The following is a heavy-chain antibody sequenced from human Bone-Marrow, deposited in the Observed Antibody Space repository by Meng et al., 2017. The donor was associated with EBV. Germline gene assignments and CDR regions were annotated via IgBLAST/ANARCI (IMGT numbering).Heavy chain of an antibody. D-gene: IGHD3-10*01. CDR2: IYWDEDK. J-gene: IGHJ5*02. V-gene: IGHV2-5*02. CDR1: GFSLNTSGAG. CDR3: APRPDRRFTWFDP. Sequence: VKDSGHPPSQPTPTLTLTCTFSGFSLNTSGAGVGWILQPPVKAMEWLALIYWDEDKRYSPYLKSRLTITKDSSKEQVVLTMTNMDPVDTATYYCAPRPDRRFTWFDPWGQGTLVTVSS.